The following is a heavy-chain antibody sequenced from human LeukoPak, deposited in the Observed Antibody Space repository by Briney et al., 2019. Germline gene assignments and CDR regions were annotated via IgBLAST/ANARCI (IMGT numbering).Heavy chain of an antibody. CDR3: VRAKGDY. CDR1: GGSITSSY. J-gene: IGHJ4*02. V-gene: IGHV4-59*01. Sequence: SETLSLTCTVSGGSITSSYWTWIRQPPGKGLEWIAYTYYNGRANYNPSLKSRVTISVDTSKNQFSLKLSSVTAADTAVYYCVRAKGDYWGQGTLVTVSS. CDR2: TYYNGRA.